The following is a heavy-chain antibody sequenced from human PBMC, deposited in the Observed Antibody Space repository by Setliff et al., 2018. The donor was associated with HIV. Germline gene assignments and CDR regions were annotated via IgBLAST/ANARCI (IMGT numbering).Heavy chain of an antibody. J-gene: IGHJ6*03. D-gene: IGHD6-19*01. V-gene: IGHV2-70*01. Sequence: SGPTLVNPTQTLTLTCTFSGFSLTTSGMCVSWIRQPPGKALEWLALIYWNDDKYYSTSLKTRLTISKDTSKNQVVLTMTNMDPVDTATYYCARIHSSADYYYMDVWGKGTTVTVSS. CDR3: ARIHSSADYYYMDV. CDR2: IYWNDDK. CDR1: GFSLTTSGMC.